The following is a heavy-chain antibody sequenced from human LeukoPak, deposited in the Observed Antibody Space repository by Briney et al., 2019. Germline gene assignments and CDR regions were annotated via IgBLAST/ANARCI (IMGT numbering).Heavy chain of an antibody. CDR1: GYTFTSYD. Sequence: ASVKVSCKASGYTFTSYDISWVRQATGQGLEWMGWMNPNSGNTGYAQKFQGRVTMTRNTSISTAYMELSSLRSEDTAVYYCAKTRILTEEFDYWGQGTLVTVSS. CDR2: MNPNSGNT. D-gene: IGHD3-9*01. CDR3: AKTRILTEEFDY. J-gene: IGHJ4*02. V-gene: IGHV1-8*01.